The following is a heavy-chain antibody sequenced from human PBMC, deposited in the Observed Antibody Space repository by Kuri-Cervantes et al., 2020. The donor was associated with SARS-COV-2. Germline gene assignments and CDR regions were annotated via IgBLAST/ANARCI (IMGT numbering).Heavy chain of an antibody. J-gene: IGHJ6*03. Sequence: ASVKVSCKASGYTFTSYDINWVRQATGQGLEWMGWMNPNSGNTGYAQKFRGRVTITRNTSISTAYMELSSLRSEDTAVYYCARDHSQLLFLLDYYYYMDVWGKGTTVTVSS. D-gene: IGHD2-2*01. V-gene: IGHV1-8*03. CDR3: ARDHSQLLFLLDYYYYMDV. CDR2: MNPNSGNT. CDR1: GYTFTSYD.